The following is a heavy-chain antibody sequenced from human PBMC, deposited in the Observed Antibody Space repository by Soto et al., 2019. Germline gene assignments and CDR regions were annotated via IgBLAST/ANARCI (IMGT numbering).Heavy chain of an antibody. J-gene: IGHJ4*02. V-gene: IGHV1-2*02. CDR2: INPNSGGT. Sequence: ASVKVSCKASGYTFTGYYMHWVRQAPGQGLEWMGWINPNSGGTNYAQKFQGRVTMTRDTSISTAYMELSRLRSDDTAVYYCTRDLIAVAGTREGYWGQGTLVTVSS. CDR1: GYTFTGYY. D-gene: IGHD6-19*01. CDR3: TRDLIAVAGTREGY.